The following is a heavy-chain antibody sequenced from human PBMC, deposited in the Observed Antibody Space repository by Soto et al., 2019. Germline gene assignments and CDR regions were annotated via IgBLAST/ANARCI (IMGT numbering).Heavy chain of an antibody. V-gene: IGHV3-23*01. CDR1: GFTFSSYA. CDR3: AKVFAVITFGGVILSNYYFDY. CDR2: ISGSGGST. D-gene: IGHD3-16*02. Sequence: GGFLRLSCAASGFTFSSYAMSWVRQAPGKGLEWVSAISGSGGSTYYADSVKGRFTISRDNSKNTLYLQMNSLRAEDTAVYYCAKVFAVITFGGVILSNYYFDYWGQGTLVTVSS. J-gene: IGHJ4*02.